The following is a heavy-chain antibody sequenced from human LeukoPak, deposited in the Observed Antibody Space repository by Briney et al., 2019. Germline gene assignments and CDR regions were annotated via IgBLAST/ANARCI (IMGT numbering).Heavy chain of an antibody. V-gene: IGHV3-43D*03. Sequence: ETLSLTCTVSGGSISSYYWSWIRQPPGKGLEWVSLISWDGGSTYYADSVKGRFTISRDNSKNSLYLQMNSLRAEDTALYYCAKDIFRSGRIAAADYWGQGTLVTVSS. CDR3: AKDIFRSGRIAAADY. D-gene: IGHD6-13*01. CDR1: GGSISSYY. J-gene: IGHJ4*02. CDR2: ISWDGGST.